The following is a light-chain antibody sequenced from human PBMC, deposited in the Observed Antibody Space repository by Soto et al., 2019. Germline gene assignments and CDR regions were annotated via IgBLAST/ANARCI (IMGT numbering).Light chain of an antibody. CDR3: AAWDEALNGHV. J-gene: IGLJ1*01. CDR1: SSNIGSST. CDR2: RSD. Sequence: QSALTQPPSASVTPGQRVTISCSGRSSNIGSSTVHWYQQLPGTAPKLLIHRSDQRPSGVPDRFSGSKSGTSASLAISGLQSEDEADYYCAAWDEALNGHVFGTGTKVTVL. V-gene: IGLV1-44*01.